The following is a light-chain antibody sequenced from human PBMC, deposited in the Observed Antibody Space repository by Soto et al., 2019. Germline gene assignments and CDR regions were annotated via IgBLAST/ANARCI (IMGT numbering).Light chain of an antibody. J-gene: IGKJ3*01. CDR3: QHFGSSPPFT. V-gene: IGKV1-5*01. CDR1: QSISSW. Sequence: DIQMTQSPSTLSASVGDRVTITCRASQSISSWLTWYQQKPGEAPKVLIYDASSLGSGVPSRFSGSGSGTKFTLTISSLQPDDFAVYYCQHFGSSPPFTFGPGTKVDIK. CDR2: DAS.